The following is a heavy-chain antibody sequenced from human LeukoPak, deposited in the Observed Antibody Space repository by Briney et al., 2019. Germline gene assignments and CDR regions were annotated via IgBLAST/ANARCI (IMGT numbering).Heavy chain of an antibody. CDR3: ARPGSEILTGSNWFDP. CDR1: GGSFSGYY. V-gene: IGHV4-34*01. J-gene: IGHJ5*02. CDR2: INHSGST. D-gene: IGHD3-9*01. Sequence: SETLSLTCAVYGGSFSGYYWSWIRQPPGKGLEWIGEINHSGSTNYNPSLKSRITISVDTSKNQFSPKVTSVTAADTAIYYCARPGSEILTGSNWFDPWGQGTLVTVSS.